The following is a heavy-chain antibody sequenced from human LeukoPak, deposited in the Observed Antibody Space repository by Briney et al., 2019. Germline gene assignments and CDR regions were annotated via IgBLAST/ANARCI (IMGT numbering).Heavy chain of an antibody. Sequence: SQTLSLTCAISGDSVSSNSVTWNWIRQSPSRGLEWLGRTYYRSTWYNDYAVSVRGRITVNPDTSKNQFSLHLNSVTPEDTAVYYCARRLTQYDCFDPWGQGILVTVS. J-gene: IGHJ5*02. CDR2: TYYRSTWYN. V-gene: IGHV6-1*01. D-gene: IGHD2-2*01. CDR3: ARRLTQYDCFDP. CDR1: GDSVSSNSVT.